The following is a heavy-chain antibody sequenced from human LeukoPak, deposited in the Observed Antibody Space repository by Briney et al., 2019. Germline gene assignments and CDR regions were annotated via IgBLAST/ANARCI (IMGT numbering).Heavy chain of an antibody. D-gene: IGHD1-26*01. CDR1: GFTFSNYW. CDR2: INTDGTGT. J-gene: IGHJ4*02. V-gene: IGHV3-74*01. Sequence: PGGSLRLSCAAPGFTFSNYWMHWVRQTPGKGLVWVSRINTDGTGTSYADSVKGRFTISRDGAKNTLYLQMSGLRAEDTAVYYCARVKSGSYYPIDYWGQGTLVTVSS. CDR3: ARVKSGSYYPIDY.